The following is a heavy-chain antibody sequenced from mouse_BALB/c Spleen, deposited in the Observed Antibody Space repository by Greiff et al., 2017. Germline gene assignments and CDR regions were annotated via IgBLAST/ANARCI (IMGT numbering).Heavy chain of an antibody. Sequence: EVKLLESGPSLVKPSQTLSLTCSVTGDSITSGYWNWIRKFPGNKLEYMGYISYSGSTYYNPSLKSRISITRDTSKNQYYLQLNSVTTEDTATYYCARYPIYYDYDNADWGQGTLVTVSA. CDR2: ISYSGST. D-gene: IGHD2-4*01. CDR3: ARYPIYYDYDNAD. J-gene: IGHJ3*01. CDR1: GDSITSGY. V-gene: IGHV3-8*02.